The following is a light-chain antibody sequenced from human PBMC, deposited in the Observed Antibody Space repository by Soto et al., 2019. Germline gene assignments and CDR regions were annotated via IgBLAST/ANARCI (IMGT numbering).Light chain of an antibody. Sequence: QSVLTQPASVSGSPGQSITLSCTGTSSDVGGYNYVSWYQQHPGKAPKLMIYEVSNRPSGVSNRFSGSKSGNTASLTISGLQAEDEADYYCSSYTSSSTLVFGGGTQLTVL. CDR2: EVS. CDR1: SSDVGGYNY. CDR3: SSYTSSSTLV. J-gene: IGLJ3*02. V-gene: IGLV2-14*01.